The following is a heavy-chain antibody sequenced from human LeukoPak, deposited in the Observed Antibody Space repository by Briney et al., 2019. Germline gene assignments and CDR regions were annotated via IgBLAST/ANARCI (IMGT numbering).Heavy chain of an antibody. D-gene: IGHD3-3*01. CDR2: MNPNSGNT. Sequence: GASVKVSCKASGYTFTSYDINWVRQATGQGIEWMGWMNPNSGNTGYAQKFQGRVTMTRNTSISTAYMELSSLRSEDTAVYYCARDSYYDFWSGYQPEYNWFDPWGQGTLVTVSS. CDR1: GYTFTSYD. J-gene: IGHJ5*02. V-gene: IGHV1-8*01. CDR3: ARDSYYDFWSGYQPEYNWFDP.